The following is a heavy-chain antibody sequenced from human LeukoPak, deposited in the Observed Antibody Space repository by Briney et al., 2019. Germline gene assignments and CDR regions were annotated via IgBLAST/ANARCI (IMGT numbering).Heavy chain of an antibody. V-gene: IGHV1-2*02. Sequence: ASVKVSCKASGYTFTGYYMHWVRQAPGQGLEWMGWINPNSGGTNYAQKFQGRVTMTRDTSISTAYMELSRLRSDDTAVYYCARLMAPRDAFDIWGQGTMVTVSS. D-gene: IGHD5-24*01. CDR3: ARLMAPRDAFDI. CDR2: INPNSGGT. J-gene: IGHJ3*02. CDR1: GYTFTGYY.